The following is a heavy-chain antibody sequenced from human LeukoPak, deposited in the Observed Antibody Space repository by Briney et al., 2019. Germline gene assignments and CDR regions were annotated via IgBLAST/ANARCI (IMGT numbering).Heavy chain of an antibody. J-gene: IGHJ2*01. Sequence: SETLSLTCTVSGGSIRSSYYYWGWIRQPPGKGLEWIGSIYDSGSTYYNPSLKSRVTISVDTSKNQFSLKLNSVTAADTAVYYCAREAGTDWYFDLWGRGTLVTVSS. CDR3: AREAGTDWYFDL. D-gene: IGHD6-13*01. CDR2: IYDSGST. V-gene: IGHV4-39*02. CDR1: GGSIRSSYYY.